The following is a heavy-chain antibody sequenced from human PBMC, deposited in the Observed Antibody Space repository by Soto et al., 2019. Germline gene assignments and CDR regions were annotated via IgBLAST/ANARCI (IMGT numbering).Heavy chain of an antibody. CDR1: GGTLSSYA. Sequence: GASVKVSCKASGGTLSSYAISWVRQAPGQGLEWMGGIIPIFGTANYAQKFQGRVTITADESTSTAYMELSSLRSEDTAVYYCARDPWYSKRNYNWFDPWGQGTLVTVSS. J-gene: IGHJ5*02. D-gene: IGHD6-13*01. CDR2: IIPIFGTA. CDR3: ARDPWYSKRNYNWFDP. V-gene: IGHV1-69*13.